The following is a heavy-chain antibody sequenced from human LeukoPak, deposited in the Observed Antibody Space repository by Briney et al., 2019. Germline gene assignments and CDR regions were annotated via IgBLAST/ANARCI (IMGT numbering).Heavy chain of an antibody. V-gene: IGHV3-74*01. CDR3: PESYHFSF. CDR2: ISPDGSST. J-gene: IGHJ4*02. Sequence: TGGSLRLSCAASGFTFSSYWMSWVRQAPGKGLAWVSYISPDGSSTYYADSVKGRFTISRDNTKNTVYLQMSSLKAEDTAVYYCPESYHFSFWGQGTLVTVSS. CDR1: GFTFSSYW. D-gene: IGHD1-14*01.